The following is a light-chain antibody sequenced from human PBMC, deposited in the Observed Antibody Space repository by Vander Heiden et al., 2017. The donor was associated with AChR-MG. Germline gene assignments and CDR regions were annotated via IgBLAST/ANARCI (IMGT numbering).Light chain of an antibody. Sequence: DIQMTQSPYSLSASVGDRVTITCRASQAISNYLAWYQQKPGKVPKLLIYTASTLQSGVPSRFSGSGSGTDFTLTISSLQPEDVATYYCQKYNGAPRTFGQGTKVEIK. V-gene: IGKV1-27*01. CDR2: TAS. CDR1: QAISNY. CDR3: QKYNGAPRT. J-gene: IGKJ1*01.